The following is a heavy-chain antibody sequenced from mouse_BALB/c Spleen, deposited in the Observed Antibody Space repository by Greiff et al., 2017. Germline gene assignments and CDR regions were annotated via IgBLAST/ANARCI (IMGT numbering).Heavy chain of an antibody. D-gene: IGHD2-1*01. V-gene: IGHV1-4*01. CDR3: ARGGGNLYAMDY. CDR2: INPSSGYT. Sequence: QVQLQESGAELARPGASVKMSCKASGYTFTSYTMHWVKQRPGQGLEWIGYINPSSGYTNYNQKFKDKATLTADKSSSTAYMQLSSLTSEDSAVYSGARGGGNLYAMDYWGQGTSVTVSS. J-gene: IGHJ4*01. CDR1: GYTFTSYT.